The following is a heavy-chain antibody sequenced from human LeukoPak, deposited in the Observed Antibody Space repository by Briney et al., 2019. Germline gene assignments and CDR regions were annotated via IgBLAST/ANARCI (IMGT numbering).Heavy chain of an antibody. V-gene: IGHV3-48*03. J-gene: IGHJ4*02. CDR1: GFSFSRYE. D-gene: IGHD5-18*01. Sequence: GGSLRLSCEGSGFSFSRYEMNWVRQAPGKGLEWVSYISRSATTISYEDSVKGRFTISRDNDKNSLYLQMNSLRTEDTAVYYCARSLDTAMVLSPSYFDSWGQGTLVTVSS. CDR2: ISRSATTI. CDR3: ARSLDTAMVLSPSYFDS.